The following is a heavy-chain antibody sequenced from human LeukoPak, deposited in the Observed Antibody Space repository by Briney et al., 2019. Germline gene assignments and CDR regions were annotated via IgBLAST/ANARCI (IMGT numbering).Heavy chain of an antibody. D-gene: IGHD3-22*01. Sequence: SETLSLTCAVSGGSIASTNWWSWVRQPPGKGLEWIGEIYHSGSTNYNPSLMSRVTISVDKSKNQFSLKLNSVTAADTAVYYCARHENYYDSSGYSQYFDYWGQGTLVTVSS. CDR2: IYHSGST. CDR1: GGSIASTNW. J-gene: IGHJ4*02. V-gene: IGHV4-4*02. CDR3: ARHENYYDSSGYSQYFDY.